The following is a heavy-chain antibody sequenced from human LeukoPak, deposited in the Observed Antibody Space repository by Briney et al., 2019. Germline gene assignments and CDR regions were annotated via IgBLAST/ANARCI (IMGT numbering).Heavy chain of an antibody. Sequence: GGSLRLSCAASGFTFSSYGMHWVRQAPGKGLEWVAFIRYDGSNKYYADSVKGRFTISRDNSKNTLYLQMNSLRAEDTVVYYCAKDNSPKYYYDSSGYSYFDYWGQGTLVTVSS. CDR3: AKDNSPKYYYDSSGYSYFDY. CDR2: IRYDGSNK. CDR1: GFTFSSYG. D-gene: IGHD3-22*01. J-gene: IGHJ4*02. V-gene: IGHV3-30*02.